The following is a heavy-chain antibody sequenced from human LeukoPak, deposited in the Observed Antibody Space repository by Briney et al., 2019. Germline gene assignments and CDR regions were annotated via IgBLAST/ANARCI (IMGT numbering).Heavy chain of an antibody. CDR3: AKDPNELLWFGDYYFQH. J-gene: IGHJ1*01. CDR1: GFTFSSYG. D-gene: IGHD3-10*01. Sequence: GGSLRLSCAASGFTFSSYGMSWVRQAPGKGLEWVSAISGSGGSTYYADSVKGRFTISRDNSKNTLYLQMNSLRAEDTAVYYCAKDPNELLWFGDYYFQHWGQGTLVTVSS. CDR2: ISGSGGST. V-gene: IGHV3-23*01.